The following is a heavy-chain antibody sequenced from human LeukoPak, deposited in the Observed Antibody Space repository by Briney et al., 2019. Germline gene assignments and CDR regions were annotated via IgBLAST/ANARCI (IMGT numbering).Heavy chain of an antibody. CDR3: VRRRLEGGYDY. V-gene: IGHV3-74*01. D-gene: IGHD5-12*01. CDR1: GFTFSSYA. CDR2: VNNDETRT. J-gene: IGHJ4*02. Sequence: PGGSLRLSCAASGFTFSSYAMSWVRQAPGKGLEWVSRVNNDETRTSYADFVKGRFTISRDNAKNMLYLQMNSLTAEDTAVYYCVRRRLEGGYDYWGQGTLVTVSS.